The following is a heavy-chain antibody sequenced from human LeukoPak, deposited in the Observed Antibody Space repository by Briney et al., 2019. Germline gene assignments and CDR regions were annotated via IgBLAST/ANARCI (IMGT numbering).Heavy chain of an antibody. J-gene: IGHJ4*02. D-gene: IGHD2-15*01. CDR1: GYTFKNYG. CDR3: ARDDCSGGTCSVAFDF. Sequence: ASVKVSCKASGYTFKNYGISWVRLAPGVGLEWLGWITPFNGNRIYAWKFQDRVTMNTDTSTNTADLELRGLTSDDTAIYYCARDDCSGGTCSVAFDFWGQGTHVTVSS. V-gene: IGHV1-18*01. CDR2: ITPFNGNR.